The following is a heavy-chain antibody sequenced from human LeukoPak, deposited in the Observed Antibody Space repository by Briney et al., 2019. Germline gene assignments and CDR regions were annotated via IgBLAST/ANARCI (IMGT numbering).Heavy chain of an antibody. CDR1: GYTFTSYD. CDR2: MNPNSGNT. Sequence: ASVKVSCKASGYTFTSYDINWVRQATGQGREWMGWMNPNSGNTGYAQKFQGRVTMTRNTSISTAYMELSSLRSEDTAVYYCASSGSGSYHSPSYWGQGTLVTVSS. J-gene: IGHJ4*02. D-gene: IGHD3-10*01. V-gene: IGHV1-8*01. CDR3: ASSGSGSYHSPSY.